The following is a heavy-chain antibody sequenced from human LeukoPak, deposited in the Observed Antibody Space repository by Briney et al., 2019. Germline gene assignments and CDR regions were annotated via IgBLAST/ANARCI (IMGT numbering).Heavy chain of an antibody. J-gene: IGHJ5*02. CDR3: ARDSAVRRGSWFDP. Sequence: GGSLRLSCAASGFTFSDYYMSWIRQAPGKGLEWVSYISSSGSTIYYADSVKGRFTISRDNAKNSLYLQMNSLRAEDTAVCYCARDSAVRRGSWFDPWGQGTLVTVSS. CDR1: GFTFSDYY. CDR2: ISSSGSTI. V-gene: IGHV3-11*01. D-gene: IGHD1-1*01.